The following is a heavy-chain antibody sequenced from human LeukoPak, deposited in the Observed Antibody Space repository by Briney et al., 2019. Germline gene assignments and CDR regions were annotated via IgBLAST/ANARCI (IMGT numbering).Heavy chain of an antibody. Sequence: GGSLRLSCAASGFTFSSYNMNWVRQAPGKGLEWVSSISTGGNYKYYADSVKGRFTISRDNAKNSLNLQMNSLRVEDTAVYYCARHLVAGGQGTLVTVSS. CDR3: ARHLVA. V-gene: IGHV3-21*01. J-gene: IGHJ4*02. CDR2: ISTGGNYK. CDR1: GFTFSSYN. D-gene: IGHD6-19*01.